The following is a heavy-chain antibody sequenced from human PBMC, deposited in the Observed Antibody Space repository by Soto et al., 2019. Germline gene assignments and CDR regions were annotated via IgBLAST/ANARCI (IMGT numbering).Heavy chain of an antibody. CDR1: RFSFSIYI. V-gene: IGHV3-48*01. D-gene: IGHD3-3*01. J-gene: IGHJ6*03. Sequence: HWGCLGIACAASRFSFSIYIMNVFRQAPGKGLEWVSYISSSSSTIYYADSVKGRFTISRDNAKNSLYLQMNSLRAEDTAVYYCARDSHYDFWSGYYYYYYYMDVWGKGTMVTVSS. CDR2: ISSSSSTI. CDR3: ARDSHYDFWSGYYYYYYYMDV.